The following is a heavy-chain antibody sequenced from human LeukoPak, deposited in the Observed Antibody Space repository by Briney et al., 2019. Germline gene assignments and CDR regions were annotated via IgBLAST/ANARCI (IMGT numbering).Heavy chain of an antibody. CDR2: IIPIFGAA. CDR1: GGTFSSYA. D-gene: IGHD2-2*01. V-gene: IGHV1-69*05. Sequence: ASVKVSCKASGGTFSSYAISWVRQAPGQGLEWMGGIIPIFGAANYAQRFQGRVTITTDESTSTAYMELSSLRSEDTAVYYCAREEYCSSTSCYNWFDPWGQGTLVTVSS. CDR3: AREEYCSSTSCYNWFDP. J-gene: IGHJ5*02.